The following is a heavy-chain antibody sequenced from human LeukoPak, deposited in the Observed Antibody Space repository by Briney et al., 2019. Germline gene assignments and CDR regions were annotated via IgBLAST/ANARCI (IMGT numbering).Heavy chain of an antibody. J-gene: IGHJ5*02. CDR3: ARRTASQYSSSWYHWFDP. CDR1: GGSISSYY. Sequence: SETLSLTCTVSGGSISSYYWSWIRQPPGKGLEWIGYIYYSGSTNYNPSLKSRVTISVDTSKNQFSLKLSSVTAADTAVYYCARRTASQYSSSWYHWFDPWGQGTLVTVSS. D-gene: IGHD6-13*01. CDR2: IYYSGST. V-gene: IGHV4-59*08.